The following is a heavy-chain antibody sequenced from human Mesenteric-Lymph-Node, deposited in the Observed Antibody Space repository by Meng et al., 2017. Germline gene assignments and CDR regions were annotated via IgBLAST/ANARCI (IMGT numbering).Heavy chain of an antibody. CDR3: ARAQRGSYSSPFDY. V-gene: IGHV4-38-2*01. CDR2: IYHSGST. D-gene: IGHD1-26*01. Sequence: GSLRLSCAVSGYSISSGYYWGWIRQPPGKGLEWIGSIYHSGSTYYNPSLKSRVTISVDTSKNQFSLKLSSVTAADTAVYYCARAQRGSYSSPFDYWGQGPLVTVSS. J-gene: IGHJ4*02. CDR1: GYSISSGYY.